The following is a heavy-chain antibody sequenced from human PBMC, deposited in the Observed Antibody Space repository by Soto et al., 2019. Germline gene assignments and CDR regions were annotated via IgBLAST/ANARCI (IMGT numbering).Heavy chain of an antibody. CDR1: GGSVSSGSYY. D-gene: IGHD6-19*01. J-gene: IGHJ3*02. CDR2: IYYSGST. Sequence: QVQLQESGPGLVKPSETLSLTCTVSGGSVSSGSYYWSWIRQPPGKGLEWIGYIYYSGSTNYNPSLKSRVTISVDTSKNQFSLKLSSVTAADTAVYYCARYRAVAATRAFDIWGQGTTVTVSS. CDR3: ARYRAVAATRAFDI. V-gene: IGHV4-61*01.